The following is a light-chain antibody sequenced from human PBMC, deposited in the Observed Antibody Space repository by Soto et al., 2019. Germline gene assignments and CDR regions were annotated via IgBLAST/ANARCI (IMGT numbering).Light chain of an antibody. V-gene: IGKV3-20*01. CDR2: GAS. Sequence: EIVMTQSPATLSVSPGERATLSCRASQNVGSRLAWYQQKPGQAPRLLIYGASNRATGIPDRFSGSGSGTDLTLTISRLEPEDFAVYYCQQYGSSGTFGQGTKVDIK. CDR3: QQYGSSGT. CDR1: QNVGSR. J-gene: IGKJ1*01.